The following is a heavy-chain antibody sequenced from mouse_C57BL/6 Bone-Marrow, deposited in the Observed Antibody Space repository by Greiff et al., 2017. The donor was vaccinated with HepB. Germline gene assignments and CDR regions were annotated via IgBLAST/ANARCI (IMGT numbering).Heavy chain of an antibody. D-gene: IGHD1-1*01. CDR1: GFTFTDYY. V-gene: IGHV7-3*01. CDR3: ARSALYYYGSSYLYYFDY. J-gene: IGHJ2*01. Sequence: EVKLVESGGGLVQPGGSLSLSCAASGFTFTDYYMSWVRQPPGKALEWLGFIRNKANGYTTEYSASVKGRFTISRDNSQSILYLQMNALRAEDSATYYCARSALYYYGSSYLYYFDYGGQGTTLTVSS. CDR2: IRNKANGYTT.